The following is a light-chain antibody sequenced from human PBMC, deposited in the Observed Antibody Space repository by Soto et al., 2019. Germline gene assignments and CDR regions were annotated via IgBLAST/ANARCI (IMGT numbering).Light chain of an antibody. CDR2: AAS. CDR3: QQYLTSRT. J-gene: IGKJ1*01. CDR1: QSLSSSY. Sequence: DIVLAQSPGTLSASPGERASLSCRASQSLSSSYLAWYQQRPGQAPRLLIYAASTRATGIPDRFSGSGSGTDFTLTISRLEPEDFAVYFCQQYLTSRTFGQGTKVEIK. V-gene: IGKV3-20*01.